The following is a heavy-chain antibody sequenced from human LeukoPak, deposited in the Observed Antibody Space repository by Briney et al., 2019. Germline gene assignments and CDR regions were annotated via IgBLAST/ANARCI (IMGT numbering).Heavy chain of an antibody. CDR2: IYTGGTT. Sequence: GGSLRLSCAASAFTVSSNYLTWVRQAPGKGLEWVAVIYTGGTTYYADSVKGRFTISRDNSKNTLYLQMNNLRAEDTAVYYCARARGPGGDLAFDIRGQGTMVTVSS. CDR1: AFTVSSNY. J-gene: IGHJ3*02. D-gene: IGHD4-17*01. CDR3: ARARGPGGDLAFDI. V-gene: IGHV3-66*01.